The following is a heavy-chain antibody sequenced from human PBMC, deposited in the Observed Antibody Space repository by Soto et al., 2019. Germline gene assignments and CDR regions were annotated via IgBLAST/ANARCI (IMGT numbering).Heavy chain of an antibody. V-gene: IGHV1-69*08. CDR3: SRPRFFCYYRLYKHYFGMDL. CDR2: IIPIVTTT. J-gene: IGHJ6*02. CDR1: GDTFSSYT. D-gene: IGHD3-22*01. Sequence: QVQLVQSGAEVKKPGSSVKVSCRASGDTFSSYTVNWLRQAPGRGLEWMGRIIPIVTTTDYAQNFRGRLTITADKSTTTVYIELGSPRSEDTALYYCSRPRFFCYYRLYKHYFGMDLWGQGTPVTVAS.